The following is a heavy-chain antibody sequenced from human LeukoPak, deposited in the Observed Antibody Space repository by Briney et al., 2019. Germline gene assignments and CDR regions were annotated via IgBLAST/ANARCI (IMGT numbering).Heavy chain of an antibody. Sequence: ASVTVSYKASGYTFTIYGISWVRQAPGQGLERMGWISAYNGNTNYAQKLQGSVTMTTDTSTSTAYMELRSLRSDDTAVYYCAYNDYGDYVATFWGQGTLVTVSS. CDR3: AYNDYGDYVATF. CDR1: GYTFTIYG. J-gene: IGHJ4*02. V-gene: IGHV1-18*01. CDR2: ISAYNGNT. D-gene: IGHD4-17*01.